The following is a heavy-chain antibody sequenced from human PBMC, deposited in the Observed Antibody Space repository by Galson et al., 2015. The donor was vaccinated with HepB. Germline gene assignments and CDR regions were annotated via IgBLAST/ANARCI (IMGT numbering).Heavy chain of an antibody. D-gene: IGHD3-22*01. Sequence: SVKVSCKASGYTFTDSGISWVRQAPGQGLEWLGWINGYNGHANYAPKVQGRVSMTTDTSTNTAYMELGSLRSDDTAVYYCARDPPPSYYDISGPADYWGQGTLVTVSS. CDR2: INGYNGHA. V-gene: IGHV1-18*04. J-gene: IGHJ4*02. CDR3: ARDPPPSYYDISGPADY. CDR1: GYTFTDSG.